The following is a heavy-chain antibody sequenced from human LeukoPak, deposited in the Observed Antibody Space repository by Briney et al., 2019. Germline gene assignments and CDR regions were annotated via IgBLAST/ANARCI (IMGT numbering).Heavy chain of an antibody. Sequence: PSETLSLTCTVSGGSINSGSYYWSWIRQPAGKGLEWIGRIYRTGSTNYNSSLKSRVTISVVTSKNQFSLKLTSVTAADTAVYYCARGPYKYDGSGAFDIWGQGTMVTVSS. CDR1: GGSINSGSYY. V-gene: IGHV4-61*02. D-gene: IGHD3-22*01. CDR2: IYRTGST. CDR3: ARGPYKYDGSGAFDI. J-gene: IGHJ3*02.